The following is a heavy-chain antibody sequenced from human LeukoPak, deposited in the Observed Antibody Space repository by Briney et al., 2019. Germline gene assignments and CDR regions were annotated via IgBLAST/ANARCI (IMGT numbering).Heavy chain of an antibody. CDR1: GFTFSSYW. J-gene: IGHJ4*02. V-gene: IGHV3-7*01. CDR3: ARGRGSSSWYSGGIPTIYFDY. CDR2: IKQDGSEK. D-gene: IGHD6-13*01. Sequence: GGSLRLSCAASGFTFSSYWMSWVRQAPGEGLEWVANIKQDGSEKYYVDSVKGRFTISRDNAKNSLYLQMNSLRAEDTAVYYCARGRGSSSWYSGGIPTIYFDYWGQGTLVTVSS.